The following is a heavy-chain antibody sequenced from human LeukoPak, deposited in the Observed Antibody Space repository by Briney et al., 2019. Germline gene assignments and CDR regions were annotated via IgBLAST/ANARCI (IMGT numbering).Heavy chain of an antibody. J-gene: IGHJ4*02. CDR3: AGDKTTGGWYEFDY. CDR1: GFTFSSYG. D-gene: IGHD6-19*01. CDR2: IGYDGSNK. Sequence: GGSLRLSCAASGFTFSSYGMHWVRQAPGKGREGVAFIGYDGSNKYYADTVKGRFTISRDNSKNTVSLQMNSLRAEDTAVYYCAGDKTTGGWYEFDYWGQGTLVTVSS. V-gene: IGHV3-30*02.